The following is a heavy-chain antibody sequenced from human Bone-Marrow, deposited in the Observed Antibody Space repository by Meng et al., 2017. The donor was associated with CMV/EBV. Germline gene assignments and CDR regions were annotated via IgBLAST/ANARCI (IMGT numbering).Heavy chain of an antibody. V-gene: IGHV1-2*02. Sequence: ASVKVSCKAAGYTFTGYYMHWVRQAPGQGLEWMGWINPNGGGTNYAQKFQGRVTMTRDTSISTAYMELSRLRSEDTAVYYCARNAREVTAFDIWGQGTKVTVSS. CDR3: ARNAREVTAFDI. J-gene: IGHJ3*02. CDR1: GYTFTGYY. D-gene: IGHD2-21*02. CDR2: INPNGGGT.